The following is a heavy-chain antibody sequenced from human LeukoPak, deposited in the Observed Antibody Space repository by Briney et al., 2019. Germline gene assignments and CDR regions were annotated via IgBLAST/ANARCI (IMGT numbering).Heavy chain of an antibody. CDR3: ARAIVGATIFDI. J-gene: IGHJ3*02. CDR2: IYSGGST. D-gene: IGHD1-26*01. CDR1: GFTVSSNY. Sequence: GGSLRLSCAASGFTVSSNYMSWVRQAPGKGLEWASVIYSGGSTYYADSVKGRFTISRDNSKNTLYLQMNSLRAEDTAVYYCARAIVGATIFDIWGQGTMVTVSS. V-gene: IGHV3-66*01.